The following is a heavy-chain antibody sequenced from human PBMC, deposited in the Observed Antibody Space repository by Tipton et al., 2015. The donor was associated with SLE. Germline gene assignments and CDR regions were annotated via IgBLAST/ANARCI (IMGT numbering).Heavy chain of an antibody. D-gene: IGHD3-10*01. J-gene: IGHJ3*02. Sequence: TLSLTCTVSGGSISSNFWSWIRQPPGKGLEWVGHMYYTGSTNYNPSLNSRVTISVDPSKNQFSLKLSSVTAADTAVYYCARDTYFYGSGKYDSKVFDSVDQGAMATVSS. V-gene: IGHV4-59*01. CDR3: ARDTYFYGSGKYDSKVFDS. CDR2: MYYTGST. CDR1: GGSISSNF.